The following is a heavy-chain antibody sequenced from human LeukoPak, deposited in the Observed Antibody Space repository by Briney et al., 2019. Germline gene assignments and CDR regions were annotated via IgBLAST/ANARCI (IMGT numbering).Heavy chain of an antibody. CDR1: VFTFSCYV. CDR2: IRDSSNHN. V-gene: IGHV3-23*01. Sequence: PGGSLLLCCATPVFTFSCYVMSLGRQARGGGLGWVYVIRDSSNHNYYADSVRGRFTITGDNYKNTLHLQMNSLRGDDAGVYYCEKGGLVHRFDPWGQGTMVTVSS. J-gene: IGHJ5*02. CDR3: EKGGLVHRFDP.